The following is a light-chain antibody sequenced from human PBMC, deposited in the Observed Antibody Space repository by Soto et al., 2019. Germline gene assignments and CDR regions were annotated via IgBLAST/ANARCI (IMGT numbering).Light chain of an antibody. CDR3: QQYGSSWWT. J-gene: IGKJ1*01. CDR2: GAS. V-gene: IGKV3-20*01. Sequence: PGERATLSCSASQSVSSSYLAWYQQKPGQAPRLLIYGASSRATGIPDRFSGSGSGTDFTLTISRLEPEDFAVYYCQQYGSSWWTFGQGTKVDIK. CDR1: QSVSSSY.